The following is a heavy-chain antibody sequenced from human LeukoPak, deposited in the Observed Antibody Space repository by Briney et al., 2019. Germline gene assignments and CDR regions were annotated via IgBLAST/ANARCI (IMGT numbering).Heavy chain of an antibody. CDR3: ARVRGVINDFDN. J-gene: IGHJ4*02. D-gene: IGHD3-10*01. CDR1: GYTFSDYY. CDR2: INPNSGGT. V-gene: IGHV1-2*02. Sequence: GASVKVSCKASGYTFSDYYMHWVRQAPGQGLEWMGWINPNSGGTNSPQKFQGRVTMTRDTSITTAYKELSSLRSDDTAVYYCARVRGVINDFDNWGQGTLVTVSS.